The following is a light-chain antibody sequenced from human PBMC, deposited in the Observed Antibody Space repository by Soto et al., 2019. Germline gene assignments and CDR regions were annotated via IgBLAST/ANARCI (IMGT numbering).Light chain of an antibody. CDR3: QQYYTSPFT. CDR1: RSLLSTYNNY. J-gene: IGKJ3*01. Sequence: DIVMTQSPASLALSLGERATINCKSSRSLLSTYNNYLAWYQQKAGQPPRLLFYWASTRESGVPDRFSGSGSGTDFTLTISSLQAEDVAVYYCQQYYTSPFTFGPGTKVDIK. V-gene: IGKV4-1*01. CDR2: WAS.